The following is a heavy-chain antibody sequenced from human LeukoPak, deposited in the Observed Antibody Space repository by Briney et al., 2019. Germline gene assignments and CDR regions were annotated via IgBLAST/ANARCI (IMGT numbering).Heavy chain of an antibody. CDR2: IYYSGST. V-gene: IGHV4-39*01. CDR3: ARHLYDYDSSGYYRNWFDP. Sequence: SETLSLTCTVSGGSISSSSYYWGWIRQPPGKGLEWIGSIYYSGSTYYNPSLKSRVTISVDTSKNPFSLKLSSVTAADTAVYYCARHLYDYDSSGYYRNWFDPWGQGTLVTVSS. J-gene: IGHJ5*02. D-gene: IGHD3-22*01. CDR1: GGSISSSSYY.